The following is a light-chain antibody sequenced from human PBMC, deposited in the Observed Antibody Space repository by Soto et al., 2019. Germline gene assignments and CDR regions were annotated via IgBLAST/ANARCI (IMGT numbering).Light chain of an antibody. CDR1: SSDVGGYDY. Sequence: QSALTQPASVSGSPGQSIAISCTGTSSDVGGYDYVSWYQQHPGKAPKVMIYDVSNRPSGVSNRFSGSKSDNTASLTISGLQAEDEADYYCSSYTSSSTYVFGTGTKVTV. CDR3: SSYTSSSTYV. J-gene: IGLJ1*01. CDR2: DVS. V-gene: IGLV2-14*01.